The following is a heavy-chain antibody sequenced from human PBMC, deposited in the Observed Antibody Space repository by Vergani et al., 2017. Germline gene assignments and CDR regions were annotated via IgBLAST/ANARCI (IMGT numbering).Heavy chain of an antibody. D-gene: IGHD6-19*01. J-gene: IGHJ5*02. CDR3: ARHPTVEWLVKLGWIDP. Sequence: QLQLQESGPGLVKPSATLSLTCSVSGASIRSSNYYWGWIRQPPGKGLEWIASIYYSGITYYNPSLKSRVTISVDTSKNPFSLKLSSVTAADTAVYFGARHPTVEWLVKLGWIDPWGQGILVTVSS. CDR1: GASIRSSNYY. V-gene: IGHV4-39*01. CDR2: IYYSGIT.